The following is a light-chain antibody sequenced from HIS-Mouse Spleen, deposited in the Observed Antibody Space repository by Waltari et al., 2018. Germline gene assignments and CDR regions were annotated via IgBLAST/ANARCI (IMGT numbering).Light chain of an antibody. CDR2: DAS. CDR3: QQRSNWPMYT. Sequence: EIVLTQSPATLSLSPGERATLSCRASQRVSSYLAWYQQKPGQAPRRLIYDASNRATGIPARFSGSGSGTDFTLTISSLEPEDFAVYYCQQRSNWPMYTFGQGTKLEIK. J-gene: IGKJ2*01. V-gene: IGKV3-11*01. CDR1: QRVSSY.